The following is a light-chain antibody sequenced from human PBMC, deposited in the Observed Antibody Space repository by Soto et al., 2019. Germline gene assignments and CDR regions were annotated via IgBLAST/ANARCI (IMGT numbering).Light chain of an antibody. CDR3: QQYDYLPLT. CDR1: QDITHY. Sequence: DIQMTQSPSSLSASVGDRVTITCQASQDITHYLNWYQQKPGKAPQLLIYDASNLETGGPSRFSGSGSGTDFTFTISSLQPEDIATYYCQQYDYLPLTFGGGTKVEIE. J-gene: IGKJ4*01. CDR2: DAS. V-gene: IGKV1-33*01.